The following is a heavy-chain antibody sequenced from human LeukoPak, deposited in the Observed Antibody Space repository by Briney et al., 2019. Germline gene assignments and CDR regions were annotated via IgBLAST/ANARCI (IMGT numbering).Heavy chain of an antibody. CDR2: ISSSGSTI. Sequence: GGSLRLSCAASGFTFSDYYMSWIRQAPGKGLEWVSYISSSGSTIYYADSVKGRFTISRDNAKNSLYLQMNSLRAEDTAVYYRARVGDRWLQPYFDYWGQGTLVTVSS. J-gene: IGHJ4*02. CDR3: ARVGDRWLQPYFDY. CDR1: GFTFSDYY. D-gene: IGHD5-12*01. V-gene: IGHV3-11*01.